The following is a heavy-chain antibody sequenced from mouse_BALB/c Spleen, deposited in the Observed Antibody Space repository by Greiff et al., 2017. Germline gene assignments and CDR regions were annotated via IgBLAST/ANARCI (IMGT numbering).Heavy chain of an antibody. D-gene: IGHD1-2*01. J-gene: IGHJ1*01. Sequence: LVKTGASVKISCKASGYSFTGYYMHWVKQSHGKSLEWIGYISCYNGATSYNQKFKGKATFTVDTSSSTVYMQFNSLTSEDSAVYYCASTTATGYFDVWGAGTTVTVSS. CDR3: ASTTATGYFDV. CDR2: ISCYNGAT. CDR1: GYSFTGYY. V-gene: IGHV1S34*01.